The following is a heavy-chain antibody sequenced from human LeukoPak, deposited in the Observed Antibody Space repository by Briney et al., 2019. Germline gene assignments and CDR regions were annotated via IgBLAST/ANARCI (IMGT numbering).Heavy chain of an antibody. Sequence: SETLSLTCAVYGGSFSGYYWSWIRQPPGKGLEWIGEINHSGSTNYNLSLKSRVTISVDTSKNQFSLKLSSVTAADTAVYYCARIWFGETVLDYWGQGTLVTVSS. CDR3: ARIWFGETVLDY. CDR2: INHSGST. J-gene: IGHJ4*02. V-gene: IGHV4-34*01. D-gene: IGHD3-10*01. CDR1: GGSFSGYY.